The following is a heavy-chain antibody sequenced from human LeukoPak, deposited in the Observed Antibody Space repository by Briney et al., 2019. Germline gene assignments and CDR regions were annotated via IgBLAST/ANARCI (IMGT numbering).Heavy chain of an antibody. CDR2: ISSSGSTI. D-gene: IGHD2-2*01. CDR1: GFTFSDYY. V-gene: IGHV3-11*01. CDR3: ASGRSSTSNHSPIYFDY. Sequence: GGSLRLSCAASGFTFSDYYMSWIRQAPGNGLEWVSYISSSGSTIYYADSVKGRFTISRDNAKNSLYLQMNSLRAEDTAVYYCASGRSSTSNHSPIYFDYWGQGTLVTVSS. J-gene: IGHJ4*02.